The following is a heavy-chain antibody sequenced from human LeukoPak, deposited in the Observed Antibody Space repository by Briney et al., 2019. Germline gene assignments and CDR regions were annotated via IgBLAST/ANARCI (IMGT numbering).Heavy chain of an antibody. CDR1: GYTFTSYD. CDR3: ARDLRQLVVYAY. V-gene: IGHV1-2*02. Sequence: GASVKVSCKASGYTFTSYDINWVRQATGQGLEWMGWMNPNSGGTNYAQKFQGRVTMTRDTSISTAYMELSRLRSDDTAVYYCARDLRQLVVYAYWGQGTLVTVSS. CDR2: MNPNSGGT. J-gene: IGHJ4*02. D-gene: IGHD6-13*01.